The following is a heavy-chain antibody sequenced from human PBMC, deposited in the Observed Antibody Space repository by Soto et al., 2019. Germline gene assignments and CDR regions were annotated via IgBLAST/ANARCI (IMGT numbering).Heavy chain of an antibody. Sequence: GALRLSCAASGFTFSNYAMGWVRQAPGEGLEWVSAINGSGTTTYTADSVKGRFTISRDNAKNALYLQISGLRAEDTAVYYCARISGLMGGAFDSWGQGTLVTVSS. J-gene: IGHJ4*02. V-gene: IGHV3-23*01. D-gene: IGHD3-16*01. CDR2: INGSGTTT. CDR3: ARISGLMGGAFDS. CDR1: GFTFSNYA.